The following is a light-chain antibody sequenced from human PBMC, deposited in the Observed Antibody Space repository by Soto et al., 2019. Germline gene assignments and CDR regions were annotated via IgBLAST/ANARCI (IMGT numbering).Light chain of an antibody. CDR2: EAS. J-gene: IGKJ1*01. CDR1: QSISNW. V-gene: IGKV1-5*03. Sequence: DIQMTQSPSTLSAPVGDRVTITCRASQSISNWLAWYQQKPGKAPKVLIYEASSLESGVPSRFSGSGSGTEFTLTISSLQPDDYATYYCQQYSDYSAFGQGTKV. CDR3: QQYSDYSA.